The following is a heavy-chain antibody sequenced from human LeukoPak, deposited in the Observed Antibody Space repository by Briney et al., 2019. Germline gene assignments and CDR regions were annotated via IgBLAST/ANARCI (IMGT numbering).Heavy chain of an antibody. Sequence: GASVKVSCKASGYTFTGYYVHWVRQAPGQGLEWMGWINPNSGGTNYAQKFQGRVTMTGDTSISTAYMELSRLRSDDTAVFYCARDTLTTSPFDYWGQGTLVTVSS. CDR2: INPNSGGT. CDR3: ARDTLTTSPFDY. D-gene: IGHD3-22*01. J-gene: IGHJ4*02. CDR1: GYTFTGYY. V-gene: IGHV1-2*02.